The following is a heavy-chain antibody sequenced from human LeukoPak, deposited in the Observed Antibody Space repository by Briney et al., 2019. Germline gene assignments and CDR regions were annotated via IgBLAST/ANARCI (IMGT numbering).Heavy chain of an antibody. CDR2: IYTLGGTI. J-gene: IGHJ5*02. V-gene: IGHV3-48*02. CDR1: GVTFGSYS. CDR3: ARDLGGSGHYLGWFDP. D-gene: IGHD3-22*01. Sequence: GGTLRLSCTASGVTFGSYSMHWVRQAPPPGLEWISYIYTLGGTIYCGDSVKGRFTISRDNAKNSLFLQMDSLRDEDTAVYYCARDLGGSGHYLGWFDPWGQGTLVTVSS.